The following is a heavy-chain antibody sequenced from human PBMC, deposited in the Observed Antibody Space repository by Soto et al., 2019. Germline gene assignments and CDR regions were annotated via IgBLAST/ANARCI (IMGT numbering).Heavy chain of an antibody. J-gene: IGHJ5*02. V-gene: IGHV3-23*01. CDR3: AKRGDTTSWYWFDP. D-gene: IGHD6-13*01. CDR1: GFTLTSFG. CDR2: ISASGTSM. Sequence: AGGSLRLSCAASGFTLTSFGMSWVRQAPGKGLEWVSSISASGTSMYYAKSVEGRFTISRDTSKNTLYLQMNSLRAEDTAVYYCAKRGDTTSWYWFDPWGQGTLVTVSS.